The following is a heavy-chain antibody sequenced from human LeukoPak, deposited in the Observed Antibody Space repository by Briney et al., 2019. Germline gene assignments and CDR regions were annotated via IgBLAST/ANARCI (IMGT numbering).Heavy chain of an antibody. Sequence: GGSLRLSCAASGFTFSSYAMNWVRQAPGKGLEWVSGISDSGGITYYADSVKGRFTISRDNSKNTLYLQMSSLRAEDTAVYYCAKKSSGWRFDYWGQGTLVTVSS. CDR2: ISDSGGIT. J-gene: IGHJ4*02. CDR1: GFTFSSYA. CDR3: AKKSSGWRFDY. V-gene: IGHV3-23*01. D-gene: IGHD6-19*01.